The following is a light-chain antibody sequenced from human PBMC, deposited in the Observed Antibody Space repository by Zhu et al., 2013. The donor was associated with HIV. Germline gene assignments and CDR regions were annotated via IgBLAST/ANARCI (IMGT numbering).Light chain of an antibody. J-gene: IGLJ3*02. V-gene: IGLV2-23*02. CDR1: SSDVGSYNL. Sequence: QSALTQPASVSGSPGQSITISCTGTSSDVGSYNLVSWYQQHPGEAPKVLIFEVTKRPSGVSNRFSGSKSGNTASLTISGLQAGDEADYYCCSYAGTHTWVFGGGTKLTVL. CDR3: CSYAGTHTWV. CDR2: EVT.